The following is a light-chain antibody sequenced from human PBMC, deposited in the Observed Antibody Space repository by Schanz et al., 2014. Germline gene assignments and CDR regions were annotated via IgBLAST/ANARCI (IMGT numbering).Light chain of an antibody. CDR3: QQYGSSPLT. Sequence: EIVMTQSPATLSVSPGDGATLSCRTSQSVGSNLAWYQQKPGQAPRLLIYGASSRATGIPDRFSGSGSGTDFTLTISRLEPEDFAVYYCQQYGSSPLTFGGGTKVEIK. J-gene: IGKJ4*01. V-gene: IGKV3-20*01. CDR2: GAS. CDR1: QSVGSN.